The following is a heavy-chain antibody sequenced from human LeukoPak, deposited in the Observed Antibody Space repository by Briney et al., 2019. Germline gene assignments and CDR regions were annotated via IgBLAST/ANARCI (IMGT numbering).Heavy chain of an antibody. D-gene: IGHD3-22*01. V-gene: IGHV1-69*06. J-gene: IGHJ5*01. CDR1: GGTFSSYA. CDR2: IIPIFGTA. CDR3: ASNYYDSSGYYAGWFDS. Sequence: EASVKVSCKASGGTFSSYAISWVRQAPGQGLEWMGGIIPIFGTANYAQKFQGRVTITADKSTSTAYMELSSLRSEDTAVYYCASNYYDSSGYYAGWFDSWGQGTLVTVSS.